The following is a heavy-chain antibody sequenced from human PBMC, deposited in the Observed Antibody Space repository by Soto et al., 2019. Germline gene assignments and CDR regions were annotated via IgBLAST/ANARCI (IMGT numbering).Heavy chain of an antibody. Sequence: QVQLVESGGGVVQPGRSLRLSCAASGFTFSSYGMHWVRQAPGKGLEWVAVIWYDGSNKYYADSVKGRFTISRDNSKNTLYLQMNSLRAEDTAVYYCVRELSSSSEDYYYGMDVWCQGPTVTVSS. CDR1: GFTFSSYG. V-gene: IGHV3-33*01. D-gene: IGHD6-6*01. CDR3: VRELSSSSEDYYYGMDV. CDR2: IWYDGSNK. J-gene: IGHJ6*02.